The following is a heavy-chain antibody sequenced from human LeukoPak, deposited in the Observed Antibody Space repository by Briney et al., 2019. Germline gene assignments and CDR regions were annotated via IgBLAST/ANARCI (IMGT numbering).Heavy chain of an antibody. CDR2: IYYSGST. J-gene: IGHJ4*02. Sequence: KPSETLSLTCTVSGGSISSSSDYWGWIRQPPGKGLEWIGSIYYSGSTYYNPSLKSRVTISVDTSKNQFSLKLSSVTAADTAVYYCARGGDWELPFDYWGQGTLVTVSS. CDR1: GGSISSSSDY. V-gene: IGHV4-39*07. D-gene: IGHD1-26*01. CDR3: ARGGDWELPFDY.